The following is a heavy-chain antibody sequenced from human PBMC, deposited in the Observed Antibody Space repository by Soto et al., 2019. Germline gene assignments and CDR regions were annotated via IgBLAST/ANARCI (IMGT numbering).Heavy chain of an antibody. D-gene: IGHD2-15*01. CDR3: ARPRVVVAATGFMDYYYMDV. CDR2: MNPNSGNT. Sequence: ASVKVSCKASGYTFTSYDINWVRQATGQGLEWMGWMNPNSGNTGYAQKFQGRVTMTRNTSISTAYMELSSLRSEDTAVYYCARPRVVVAATGFMDYYYMDVWGKGTTVTVSS. V-gene: IGHV1-8*01. CDR1: GYTFTSYD. J-gene: IGHJ6*03.